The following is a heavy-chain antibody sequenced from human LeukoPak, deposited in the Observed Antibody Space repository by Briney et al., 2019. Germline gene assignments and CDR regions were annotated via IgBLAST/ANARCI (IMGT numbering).Heavy chain of an antibody. CDR3: ARDRDYMDV. CDR1: GGSISSYY. Sequence: SETLSLTCTVSGGSISSYYWSWIRQPPGKGLEWIGYIYYSGSTNYNPSLKSRVTISVDTSKNQFSLKLSSVTAADTAVYYCARDRDYMDVWGKGTTVTVSS. CDR2: IYYSGST. V-gene: IGHV4-59*01. D-gene: IGHD3-10*01. J-gene: IGHJ6*03.